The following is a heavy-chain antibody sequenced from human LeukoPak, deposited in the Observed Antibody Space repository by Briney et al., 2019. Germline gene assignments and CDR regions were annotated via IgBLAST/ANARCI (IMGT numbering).Heavy chain of an antibody. J-gene: IGHJ4*02. CDR2: ISYSGST. Sequence: SETLSLTCTGSGASINSSSCYWAWIRQPPGKGLEWIGSISYSGSTYYNPSLKSRLAISVDTSKNQFSLKLNSVTAADTAVYYCAREGKDPWFGEKGGLDYWGQGTLVTVSS. CDR1: GASINSSSCY. V-gene: IGHV4-39*07. D-gene: IGHD3-10*01. CDR3: AREGKDPWFGEKGGLDY.